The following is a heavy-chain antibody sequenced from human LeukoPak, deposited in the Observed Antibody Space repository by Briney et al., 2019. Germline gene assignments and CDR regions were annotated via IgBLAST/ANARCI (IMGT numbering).Heavy chain of an antibody. CDR1: GGSISSYY. CDR2: IYYSGRT. CDR3: ARGGYDSSGYFFDY. D-gene: IGHD3-22*01. Sequence: SETLSLTCTVSGGSISSYYWSWIRQPPGKGLEWIGYIYYSGRTNYNPSLKSRVTISVDTSKNKFSRKLSSVTAADTAVYYCARGGYDSSGYFFDYWGQGTLVTVSS. V-gene: IGHV4-59*01. J-gene: IGHJ4*02.